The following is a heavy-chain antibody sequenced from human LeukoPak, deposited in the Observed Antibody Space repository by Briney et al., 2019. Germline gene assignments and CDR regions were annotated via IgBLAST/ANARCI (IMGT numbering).Heavy chain of an antibody. Sequence: ASVKVSCKASGYTFTSYYMHWVRQAPGQGLEWMGIINPSGGSTSYAQKFQGRVTMTRDTSTDTAYMELSSLRSEDTAVYYCATVGAAGYWYFDLWGRGTLVTVSS. CDR2: INPSGGST. CDR1: GYTFTSYY. CDR3: ATVGAAGYWYFDL. D-gene: IGHD6-13*01. J-gene: IGHJ2*01. V-gene: IGHV1-46*01.